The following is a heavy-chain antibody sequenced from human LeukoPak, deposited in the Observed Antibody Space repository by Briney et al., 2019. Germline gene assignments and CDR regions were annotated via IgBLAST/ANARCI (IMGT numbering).Heavy chain of an antibody. CDR2: IYADKTT. V-gene: IGHV4-4*07. Sequence: SETLSLTCTVSGGSISSYYWSWIRQPAGKGLEWIGHIYADKTTDYNPSLKSRVTMSIDTSRNQFSLKLSSVTAADTAVYYCARDAKYYYGSRTYFFEYWGQGTLLSVSS. D-gene: IGHD3-10*01. CDR1: GGSISSYY. CDR3: ARDAKYYYGSRTYFFEY. J-gene: IGHJ4*02.